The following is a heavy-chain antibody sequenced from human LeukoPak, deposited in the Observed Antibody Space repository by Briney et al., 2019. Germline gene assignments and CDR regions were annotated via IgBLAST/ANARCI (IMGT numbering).Heavy chain of an antibody. CDR3: ARPKYSSSLAFDF. CDR2: IYPGDSDT. CDR1: GNTFTTSL. D-gene: IGHD6-6*01. J-gene: IGHJ4*02. Sequence: GESLKISCRDSGNTFTTSLIVWVRRMPGKGLEWMGIIYPGDSDTKYSPSFQGQVTISADKSISTAYLHWNSLKASDTATYYCARPKYSSSLAFDFWGQGTPVTVSS. V-gene: IGHV5-51*01.